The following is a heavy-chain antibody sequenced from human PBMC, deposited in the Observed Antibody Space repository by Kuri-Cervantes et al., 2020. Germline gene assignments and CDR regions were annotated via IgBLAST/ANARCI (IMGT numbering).Heavy chain of an antibody. V-gene: IGHV4-34*01. D-gene: IGHD6-13*01. CDR3: ARGPSEWGAAAAPFDY. Sequence: SETLSLTCAVYGGSFSGYYWSWIRQPPGKGLEWIGEINHSGSTNYNPSLKSRVTISVDTSKNQFSLKLSSVTAADTAVYYCARGPSEWGAAAAPFDYWGQGTLVTVSS. J-gene: IGHJ4*02. CDR2: INHSGST. CDR1: GGSFSGYY.